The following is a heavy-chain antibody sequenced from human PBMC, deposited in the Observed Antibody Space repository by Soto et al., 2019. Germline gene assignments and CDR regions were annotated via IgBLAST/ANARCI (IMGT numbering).Heavy chain of an antibody. Sequence: QITLKESGPSLVKPTQTLTLTCTFSGFSLSTTGVGVVWNRQPPGKALEGLALIYWDDDKHYSPSLRSRLTVTKDTTKNQVVLTLTNVDPSDTGTYFCAYVGGLEQWLYRLDHWGQGTLVTVSS. CDR3: AYVGGLEQWLYRLDH. CDR1: GFSLSTTGVG. J-gene: IGHJ4*02. CDR2: IYWDDDK. V-gene: IGHV2-5*02. D-gene: IGHD6-19*01.